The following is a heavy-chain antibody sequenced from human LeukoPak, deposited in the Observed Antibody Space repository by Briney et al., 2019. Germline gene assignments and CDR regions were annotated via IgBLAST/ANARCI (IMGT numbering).Heavy chain of an antibody. J-gene: IGHJ4*02. D-gene: IGHD3-10*01. Sequence: PPETLSLTCTVSGGSISSSSYYWGWIRHPPGNGLEWIGSIYYSGSTYYNPSLKNRCTISVDTSKAQFSLKLSSVTAADTAGYYCARWVTMVGGIDYWGQGTLVTVSS. V-gene: IGHV4-39*01. CDR3: ARWVTMVGGIDY. CDR2: IYYSGST. CDR1: GGSISSSSYY.